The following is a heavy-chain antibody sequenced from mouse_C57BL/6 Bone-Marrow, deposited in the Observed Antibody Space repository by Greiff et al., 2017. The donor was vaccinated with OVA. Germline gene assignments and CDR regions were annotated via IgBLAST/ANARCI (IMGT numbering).Heavy chain of an antibody. CDR3: ARTHYYGSLYYFDY. CDR1: GYTFTSYG. V-gene: IGHV1-81*01. J-gene: IGHJ2*01. CDR2: IYPRSGNT. Sequence: QVQLQQSGAELARPGASVKLSCKASGYTFTSYGISWVKQRTGQGLEWIGEIYPRSGNTYYNEKFKGKAKLTADKSSSTAYMELRSLTSEDSAVYFCARTHYYGSLYYFDYWGQGTTLTVSS. D-gene: IGHD1-1*01.